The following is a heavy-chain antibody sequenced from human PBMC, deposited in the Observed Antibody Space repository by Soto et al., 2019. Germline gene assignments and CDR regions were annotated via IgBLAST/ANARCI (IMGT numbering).Heavy chain of an antibody. D-gene: IGHD1-26*01. CDR3: AKCGSHCYSED. CDR2: INPSGANT. V-gene: IGHV3-23*01. Sequence: PGGSLRLSCAVSGFTFSSFAMTWARQVPGKGLAWVSAINPSGANTYYADSVRGRFTISRDNSKNTLYLQMNSLRAEDTAVYYCAKCGSHCYSEDWGQGILVTVSS. CDR1: GFTFSSFA. J-gene: IGHJ4*02.